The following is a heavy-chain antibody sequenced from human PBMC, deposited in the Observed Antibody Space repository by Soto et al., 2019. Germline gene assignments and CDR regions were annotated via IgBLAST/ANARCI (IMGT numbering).Heavy chain of an antibody. D-gene: IGHD6-13*01. V-gene: IGHV3-23*01. CDR1: GFTFSSYG. CDR3: AKGSGSSWYSS. Sequence: EVQLLESGGGLVQPGGSLRLSCAASGFTFSSYGMSWVRQAPGKGLEWVSAISGSGGSTYYADSVKGRFTFSRDNSKNTLYLQMTSLRAEDTAVYYCAKGSGSSWYSSWGQGTLVTVSS. J-gene: IGHJ4*02. CDR2: ISGSGGST.